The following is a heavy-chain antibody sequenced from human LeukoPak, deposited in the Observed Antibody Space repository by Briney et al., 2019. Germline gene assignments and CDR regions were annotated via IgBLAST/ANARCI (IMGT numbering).Heavy chain of an antibody. Sequence: PGGYLRLSCAASGFSFSSYSMNWVRQAPGKGLEWVSYISSSSSTIYYADSVKGRFTISRDNAKNSLYLQMNSLRAEDTAVYYWARTQFYQYNFDYWGQGTLVTVSS. D-gene: IGHD2-2*01. V-gene: IGHV3-48*01. CDR2: ISSSSSTI. CDR1: GFSFSSYS. J-gene: IGHJ4*02. CDR3: ARTQFYQYNFDY.